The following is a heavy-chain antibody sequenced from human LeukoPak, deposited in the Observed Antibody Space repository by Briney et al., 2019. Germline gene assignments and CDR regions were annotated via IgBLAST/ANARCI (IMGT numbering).Heavy chain of an antibody. CDR3: ARDLYRIVVVPHYFDY. J-gene: IGHJ4*02. CDR1: GFTFKSYA. Sequence: GGSLRLSCATSGFTFKSYAMNWVRQSPGKGLEWVSSISGDSTDIYYADSLMGRSTISRDNAKNSLYLQINSLRAEDTAMYYCARDLYRIVVVPHYFDYWGQGTLVTVSS. D-gene: IGHD3-22*01. V-gene: IGHV3-21*01. CDR2: ISGDSTDI.